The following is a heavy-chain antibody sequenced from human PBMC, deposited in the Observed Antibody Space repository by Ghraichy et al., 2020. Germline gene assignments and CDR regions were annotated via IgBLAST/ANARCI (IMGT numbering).Heavy chain of an antibody. J-gene: IGHJ4*02. CDR2: ISGSGSST. CDR3: ARNWGFDC. CDR1: GFTFSTYA. Sequence: GGSLRLSCAASGFTFSTYAMNWVRQAPGQGLEWVSSISGSGSSTFYADSLKGRFTITRDNSKNTLYLQMNSLRAEDTAVYYCARNWGFDCWGQGTLVTVSS. D-gene: IGHD3-16*01. V-gene: IGHV3-23*01.